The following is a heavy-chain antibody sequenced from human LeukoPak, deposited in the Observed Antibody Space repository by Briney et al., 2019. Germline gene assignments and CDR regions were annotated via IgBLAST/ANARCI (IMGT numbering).Heavy chain of an antibody. J-gene: IGHJ4*02. Sequence: GASVKVSCKASEYTFTGYYIHWVRQAPGQGLEWMGRINPNNGDTNYAQKFQDRVTMTRDTSITTAHMELSSLTSDDTAVYYCARGENNYIWGIHRYMPLFEYWGQGTLVTVSS. V-gene: IGHV1-2*06. CDR1: EYTFTGYY. D-gene: IGHD3-16*02. CDR3: ARGENNYIWGIHRYMPLFEY. CDR2: INPNNGDT.